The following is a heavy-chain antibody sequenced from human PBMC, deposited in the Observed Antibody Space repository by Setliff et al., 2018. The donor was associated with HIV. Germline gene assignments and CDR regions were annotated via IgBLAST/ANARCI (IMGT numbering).Heavy chain of an antibody. Sequence: ASVKVSCKTSGYTFTDYYIHWVRQAPGQGLEWMGWIYPNTGGTNYAQKFQGRVTMTRDTSISTAYMELSSLRSEDTAVYYCATDGGFIAVAGFDYWGQGTLVTASS. CDR1: GYTFTDYY. V-gene: IGHV1-2*02. D-gene: IGHD6-19*01. J-gene: IGHJ4*02. CDR3: ATDGGFIAVAGFDY. CDR2: IYPNTGGT.